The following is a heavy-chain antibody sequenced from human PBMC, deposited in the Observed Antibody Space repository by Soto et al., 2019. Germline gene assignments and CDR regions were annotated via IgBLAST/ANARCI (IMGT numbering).Heavy chain of an antibody. J-gene: IGHJ5*02. D-gene: IGHD1-26*01. V-gene: IGHV3-30*18. CDR2: ISHDGKNK. CDR1: GLIFSNYG. CDR3: AKDRPVKARSGSLSS. Sequence: GGSLRLSCAASGLIFSNYGMHWVRQAPGKGLEWVALISHDGKNKYYADSVQGRFTISRDNSKNTLYLQMNSLRGDDTAVYYCAKDRPVKARSGSLSSWGQGTLVTVSS.